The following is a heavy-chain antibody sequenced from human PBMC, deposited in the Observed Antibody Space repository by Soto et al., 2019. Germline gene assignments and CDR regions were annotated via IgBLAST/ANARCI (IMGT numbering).Heavy chain of an antibody. D-gene: IGHD2-15*01. V-gene: IGHV3-64D*09. CDR1: GFTFSSYA. Sequence: GGSLRLSCSASGFTFSSYAMHWVRQAPGKGLEYVSAISSNGGSTYYAYSVKGRFTISRDNSKNTLYLQMSSLRAEDTAVYYCVKSGYCSGGSCYAEYFQHWGQGTLVTVSS. CDR3: VKSGYCSGGSCYAEYFQH. CDR2: ISSNGGST. J-gene: IGHJ1*01.